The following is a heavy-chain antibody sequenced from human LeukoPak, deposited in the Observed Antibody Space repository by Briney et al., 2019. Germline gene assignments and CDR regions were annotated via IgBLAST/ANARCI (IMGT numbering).Heavy chain of an antibody. CDR2: ISYDGSNK. J-gene: IGHJ4*02. D-gene: IGHD6-19*01. V-gene: IGHV3-30-3*02. Sequence: QPGGSLRLSCAASGFTFSSYAMHWVRQAPGKRLEWVAVISYDGSNKYYVDSVKGRFTISRDNSKNTLYLQMSSLRAEDTAVYYCAKCIWAVAGPADDWGQGTLVTVSS. CDR3: AKCIWAVAGPADD. CDR1: GFTFSSYA.